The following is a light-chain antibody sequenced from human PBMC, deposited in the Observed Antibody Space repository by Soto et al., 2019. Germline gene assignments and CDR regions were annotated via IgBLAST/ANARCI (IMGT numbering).Light chain of an antibody. CDR3: QHYNSYSPRT. CDR1: QSISSW. Sequence: DIQMTQSPSTLSASLGDRVTITCRASQSISSWWAWYQQKPGKAPKLLIYKASSLESGVPSRFSGSGSWTELTLTISSLQPDDFATYYCQHYNSYSPRTFGQGTKVEIK. V-gene: IGKV1-5*03. CDR2: KAS. J-gene: IGKJ1*01.